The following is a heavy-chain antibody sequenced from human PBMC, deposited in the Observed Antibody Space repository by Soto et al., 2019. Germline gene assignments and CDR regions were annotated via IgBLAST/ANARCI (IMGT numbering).Heavy chain of an antibody. J-gene: IGHJ4*02. CDR2: IYDSGST. D-gene: IGHD6-13*01. CDR3: ARQLMY. CDR1: GGSISSSY. Sequence: PSETLSLTCTVSGGSISSSYWSWIRQPPGKGLEWIGYIYDSGSTYYNSSLKSRVTMSVDTSKNQFSLKLSSVTAADTAVYYCARQLMYWGQGTPVNGSS. V-gene: IGHV4-59*08.